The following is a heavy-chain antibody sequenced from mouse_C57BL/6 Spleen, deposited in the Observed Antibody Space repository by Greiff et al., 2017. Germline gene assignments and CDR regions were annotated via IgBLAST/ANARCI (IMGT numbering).Heavy chain of an antibody. Sequence: VQLQQSGAELVRPGTSVKLSCKASGYTFTSYWMHWVKQRPGQGLEWIGVIDPSDSYTNYNQKFKGKATLTVDTSSSTAYMQLSSLTSEDSAVYYCARGGYGNLYYAMDYWGQGTSVTVSS. J-gene: IGHJ4*01. CDR1: GYTFTSYW. V-gene: IGHV1-59*01. D-gene: IGHD2-1*01. CDR3: ARGGYGNLYYAMDY. CDR2: IDPSDSYT.